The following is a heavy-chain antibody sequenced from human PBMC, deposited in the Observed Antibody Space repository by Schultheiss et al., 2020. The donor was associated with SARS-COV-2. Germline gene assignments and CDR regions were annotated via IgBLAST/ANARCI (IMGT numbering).Heavy chain of an antibody. D-gene: IGHD5-24*01. V-gene: IGHV4-59*12. CDR2: IYYSGST. Sequence: SETLSLTCTVSGGSISSYYWSWIRQHPGKGLEWIGSIYYSGSTNYNPSLKSRVTISVDTSKNQFSLKLSSVTAADTAVYYCASGHGYKYYFDYWGQGTLVTVSS. J-gene: IGHJ4*02. CDR3: ASGHGYKYYFDY. CDR1: GGSISSYY.